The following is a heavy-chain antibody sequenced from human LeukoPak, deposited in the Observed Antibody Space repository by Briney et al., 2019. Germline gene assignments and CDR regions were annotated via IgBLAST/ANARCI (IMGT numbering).Heavy chain of an antibody. Sequence: PSETLSLTCTVSGGSISSVSYYWGWFRQPPGKGLGWIGGFYYSGSTYYNPSLKSRVTISVDTSKNQFSLKLSSVTAADTAVYYCARRYCSGGSCYNRNAFDIWGQGTMVTVSS. CDR1: GGSISSVSYY. CDR3: ARRYCSGGSCYNRNAFDI. D-gene: IGHD2-15*01. CDR2: FYYSGST. V-gene: IGHV4-39*01. J-gene: IGHJ3*02.